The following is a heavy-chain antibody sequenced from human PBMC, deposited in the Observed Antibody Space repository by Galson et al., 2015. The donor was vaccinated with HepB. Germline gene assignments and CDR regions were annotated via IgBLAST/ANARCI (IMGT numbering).Heavy chain of an antibody. Sequence: SLRLSCAAFGFTFSSDAMNWVRQAPGKGLEWVSGMSGSGGSTNYADSVKGRFTISRDNSKNTVYLQMNSLRAEDTAVYYCARATSPTISDYYYMDVWGKGTTVTVS. CDR2: MSGSGGST. J-gene: IGHJ6*03. V-gene: IGHV3-23*01. CDR3: ARATSPTISDYYYMDV. D-gene: IGHD1-26*01. CDR1: GFTFSSDA.